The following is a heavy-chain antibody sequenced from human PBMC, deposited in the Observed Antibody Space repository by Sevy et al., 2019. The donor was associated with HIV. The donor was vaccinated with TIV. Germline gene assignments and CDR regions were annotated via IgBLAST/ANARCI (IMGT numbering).Heavy chain of an antibody. CDR3: TRQGPSDGMDV. V-gene: IGHV5-51*01. J-gene: IGHJ6*02. CDR2: FCPGDSDI. CDR1: GYSFTSYC. Sequence: GGSLRLSCKISGYSFTSYCIGWVRQMTGKGLEWMGIFCPGDSDISYSPSFQGQVTLSADKSISTVYLQWRSLKASDTAMYYCTRQGPSDGMDVWGRGTTVTVSS.